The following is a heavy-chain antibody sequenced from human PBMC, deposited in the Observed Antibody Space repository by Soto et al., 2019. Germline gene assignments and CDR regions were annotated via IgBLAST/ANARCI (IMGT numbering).Heavy chain of an antibody. CDR2: IYYSGST. J-gene: IGHJ6*02. D-gene: IGHD1-20*01. V-gene: IGHV4-31*02. Sequence: SETLSLTCTVSGGSISSGGYYWSWIRQHPGKGLEWIGYIYYSGSTYYNPSLKSRVTISVDTSKNQFSLKLSSVTAADTAVYYCARDSARIAGAKGSYYYYGMDVWGQGTTVTVSS. CDR1: GGSISSGGYY. CDR3: ARDSARIAGAKGSYYYYGMDV.